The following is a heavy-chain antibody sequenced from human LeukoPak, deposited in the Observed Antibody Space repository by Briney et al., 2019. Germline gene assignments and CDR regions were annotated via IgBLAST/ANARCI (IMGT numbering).Heavy chain of an antibody. CDR1: GYIFMQYG. Sequence: GASVKVSCKASGYIFMQYGISWVRQAPGQGLEWMAWISTYNGNANYAQKFQGRVTMTTDTSTSTAYMELRSLRSDDTAVYYCARRTGYNSYYMDVWGQGTTAIVSS. J-gene: IGHJ6*03. CDR3: ARRTGYNSYYMDV. D-gene: IGHD3/OR15-3a*01. CDR2: ISTYNGNA. V-gene: IGHV1-18*01.